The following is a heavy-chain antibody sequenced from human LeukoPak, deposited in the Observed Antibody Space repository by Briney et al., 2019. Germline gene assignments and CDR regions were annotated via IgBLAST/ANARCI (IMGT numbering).Heavy chain of an antibody. J-gene: IGHJ5*02. D-gene: IGHD3-3*01. CDR2: IYYSGST. CDR1: GGSISSGDYH. Sequence: SETLSLTCTVSGGSISSGDYHWSWIRQPPGKGLEWIGYIYYSGSTYYNPSLKSRVTISVDASKNQFSLKLSSVTAADTAVYYCARAVLRFLEWLFPLPTNWFDPWGQGTLVTVSS. V-gene: IGHV4-30-4*01. CDR3: ARAVLRFLEWLFPLPTNWFDP.